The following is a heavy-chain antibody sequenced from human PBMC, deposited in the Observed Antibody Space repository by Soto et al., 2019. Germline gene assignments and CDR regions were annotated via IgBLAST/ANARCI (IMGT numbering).Heavy chain of an antibody. J-gene: IGHJ5*02. D-gene: IGHD1-26*01. V-gene: IGHV1-8*01. Sequence: VKLVQSGAEVKKPGASVKVSCKASGYTFISYDINWVRKATGQGLEWMGWMKPKSGNTGYAQKFQDRVTMTRNTSISTAYMELSSLSSEVAAVYYCASSPSGSRNQGGWFDPWGQGTLVTVSS. CDR1: GYTFISYD. CDR2: MKPKSGNT. CDR3: ASSPSGSRNQGGWFDP.